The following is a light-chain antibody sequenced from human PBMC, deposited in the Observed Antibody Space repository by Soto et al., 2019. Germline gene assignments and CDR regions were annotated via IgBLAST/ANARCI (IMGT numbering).Light chain of an antibody. Sequence: QSALTQPASVSGSPGQSITISCAGTMRDVGAYNLVSWYQQHPGRAPQLIIYEVRNRPSGISFRFSGSKSGNTASLTISGLQAEDEADYYCCSYAGSNWVFGGGTQLTVL. CDR1: MRDVGAYNL. V-gene: IGLV2-23*02. CDR2: EVR. J-gene: IGLJ3*02. CDR3: CSYAGSNWV.